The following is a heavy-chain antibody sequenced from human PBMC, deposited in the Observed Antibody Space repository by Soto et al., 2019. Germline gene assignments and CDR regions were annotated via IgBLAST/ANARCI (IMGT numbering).Heavy chain of an antibody. J-gene: IGHJ6*02. CDR2: IQQDGSEK. CDR1: GFIFSTYW. CDR3: ARVSGENDFWSGYYGNYYDMDV. Sequence: GSLRLSCAASGFIFSTYWMTWVRQAPGQGLEWVANIQQDGSEKNYVDSVKGRFTISRDNAKNSLYLQMNSLRVEDTAVYYCARVSGENDFWSGYYGNYYDMDVWGQGT. V-gene: IGHV3-7*01. D-gene: IGHD3-3*01.